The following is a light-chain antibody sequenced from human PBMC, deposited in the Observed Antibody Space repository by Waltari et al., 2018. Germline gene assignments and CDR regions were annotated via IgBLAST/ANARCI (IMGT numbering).Light chain of an antibody. J-gene: IGLJ1*01. CDR1: SSALAVYNL. Sequence: QSAMTQPRPVSGSPGQPVTISCTGTSSALAVYNLVPWYQQHPGKPPRLLIYDVNKRPSGVPDRFSGSKSGNTASLTISGLQAEDEADYYCCSYAGTYTYVFGTATKVTV. CDR2: DVN. CDR3: CSYAGTYTYV. V-gene: IGLV2-11*01.